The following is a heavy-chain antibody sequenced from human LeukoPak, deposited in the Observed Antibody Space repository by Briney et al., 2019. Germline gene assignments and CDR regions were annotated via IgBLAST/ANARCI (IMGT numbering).Heavy chain of an antibody. V-gene: IGHV1-2*02. Sequence: ASVKVSCKASGYSLTGYFIHWMRQAPGQGLEWMGWMNPNSGGTNYAQKFQGRVTMTRDTSISTAYMELSRLTSDDTAVYYCAREYYYDSSVYYPLGYWGQETLVTVSS. CDR3: AREYYYDSSVYYPLGY. D-gene: IGHD3-22*01. J-gene: IGHJ4*02. CDR1: GYSLTGYF. CDR2: MNPNSGGT.